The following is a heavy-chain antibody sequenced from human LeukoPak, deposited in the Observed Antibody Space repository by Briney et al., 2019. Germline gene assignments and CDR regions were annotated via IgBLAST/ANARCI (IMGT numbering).Heavy chain of an antibody. Sequence: SETLSLTCTVSGGSISSSSYYWGWIRQPPGKGLEWIGSIYYSGSTYYSPSLKSRVTISVDTSKNQFSLKLSSVTAADTAVYYCARVARAMTHFDYWGQGTLVTVSS. CDR2: IYYSGST. D-gene: IGHD2-2*01. CDR1: GGSISSSSYY. CDR3: ARVARAMTHFDY. V-gene: IGHV4-39*07. J-gene: IGHJ4*02.